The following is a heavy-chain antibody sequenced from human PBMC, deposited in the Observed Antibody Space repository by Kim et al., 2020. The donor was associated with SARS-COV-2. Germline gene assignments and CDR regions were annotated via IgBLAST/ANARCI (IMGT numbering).Heavy chain of an antibody. V-gene: IGHV4-39*01. J-gene: IGHJ4*02. CDR3: ARLGVDYGDYVIDY. CDR1: GGSISSSSYY. CDR2: IYYSGST. D-gene: IGHD4-17*01. Sequence: SETLSLTCTVSGGSISSSSYYWGWIRQPPGKGLEWIGSIYYSGSTYYNPSLKSRVTISVDTSKNQFSLKLSSVTAADTAVYYCARLGVDYGDYVIDYWGQGTLVTVSS.